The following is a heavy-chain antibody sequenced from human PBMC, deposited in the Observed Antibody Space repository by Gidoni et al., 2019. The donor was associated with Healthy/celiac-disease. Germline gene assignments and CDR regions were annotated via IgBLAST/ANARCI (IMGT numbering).Heavy chain of an antibody. Sequence: QVQLVQSGAEVKKPGAAVKVSCRASGYTFTSSDINWVRQAPGQGLEWMGWMNTNSGNTGYAQKFQGRVNMTRNTAISTADMELSSLRSEDTAVYYCARGYASSYSSSWFRHYGVDYYYGMDVWGQGTTVTVSS. V-gene: IGHV1-8*01. CDR3: ARGYASSYSSSWFRHYGVDYYYGMDV. CDR2: MNTNSGNT. D-gene: IGHD6-13*01. J-gene: IGHJ6*02. CDR1: GYTFTSSD.